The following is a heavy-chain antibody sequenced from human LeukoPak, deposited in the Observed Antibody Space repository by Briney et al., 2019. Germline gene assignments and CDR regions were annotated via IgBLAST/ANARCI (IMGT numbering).Heavy chain of an antibody. Sequence: ASVKVSCKASGYTFTGYYMHWVRQAPGQGLKWMGWINPNSGGTNYAQKFQGRVTKTRDTSISTAYMELSRLRSDDTAVYYCARGQYCGGDCYFVSWGQGTLVTVSS. D-gene: IGHD2-21*01. V-gene: IGHV1-2*02. CDR2: INPNSGGT. CDR1: GYTFTGYY. J-gene: IGHJ5*02. CDR3: ARGQYCGGDCYFVS.